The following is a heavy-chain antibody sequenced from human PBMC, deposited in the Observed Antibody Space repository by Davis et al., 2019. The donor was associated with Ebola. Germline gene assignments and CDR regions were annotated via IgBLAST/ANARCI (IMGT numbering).Heavy chain of an antibody. CDR1: GGSISSYY. Sequence: SETLSLTCTVSGGSISSYYWSWIRQPPGKGLEWIGYIYYSGSTNYNPSLKSRVTISVDTSKNQFSLKLSSVTAADTAVYYCARGTGYDILTSSFDYWGQGTLVTVSS. CDR2: IYYSGST. CDR3: ARGTGYDILTSSFDY. D-gene: IGHD3-9*01. J-gene: IGHJ4*02. V-gene: IGHV4-59*01.